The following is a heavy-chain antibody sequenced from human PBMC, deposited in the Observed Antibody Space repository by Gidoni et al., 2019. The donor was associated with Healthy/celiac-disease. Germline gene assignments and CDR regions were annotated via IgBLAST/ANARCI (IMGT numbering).Heavy chain of an antibody. J-gene: IGHJ4*02. CDR2: ISAYNGNT. Sequence: QVQLVHSVAEVKKPGASVTVSCQASGYTFTRSGISWVRQAPGQGLEWMGWISAYNGNTNYAQKLQGRVTMTTDTSTSTAYMELRSLRSDDTAVYYCARVGYCSSTSCYNIDYWGQGTLVTVSS. CDR3: ARVGYCSSTSCYNIDY. CDR1: GYTFTRSG. D-gene: IGHD2-2*02. V-gene: IGHV1-18*01.